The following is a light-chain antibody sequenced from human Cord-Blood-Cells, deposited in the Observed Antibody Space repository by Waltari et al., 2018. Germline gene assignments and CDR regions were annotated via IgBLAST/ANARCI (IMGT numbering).Light chain of an antibody. CDR1: SSDVGGYNY. V-gene: IGLV2-14*01. CDR3: SSYTSSSTRV. Sequence: QSALTQPASVSGSPGQSIPLSCTGTSSDVGGYNYVSWYQQHPGKAPTLMIYDVSNRPSGVSNRFSGSKSGNAASLTISGLQAEDEADYYCSSYTSSSTRVFGGGTKLTVL. CDR2: DVS. J-gene: IGLJ3*02.